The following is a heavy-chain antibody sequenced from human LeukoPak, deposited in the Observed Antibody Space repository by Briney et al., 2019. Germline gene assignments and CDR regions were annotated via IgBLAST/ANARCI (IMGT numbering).Heavy chain of an antibody. CDR1: GDSISSYY. J-gene: IGHJ4*02. CDR3: ARSRSRTYSSGWELDC. CDR2: IYYSGST. D-gene: IGHD6-19*01. Sequence: SETLSLTCTVSGDSISSYYWSWIRQPPGKGLEWIGYIYYSGSTNYNPSLKSRVTISVDTSKNQFSLKLSSVTAADTAVYYYARSRSRTYSSGWELDCWGQGTLVTVSS. V-gene: IGHV4-59*01.